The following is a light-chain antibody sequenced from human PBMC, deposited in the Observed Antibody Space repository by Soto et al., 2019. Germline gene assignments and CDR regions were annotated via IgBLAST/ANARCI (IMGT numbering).Light chain of an antibody. V-gene: IGKV3D-15*01. CDR1: QSVSSN. Sequence: EIVMTQSPATLSVSPGDTATLSCRASQSVSSNLAWYQQKPGQAPRLLIYGASTRATGVPDRFSGSGSGTEFTLAISRLQSEDFAVYFCQKYKNWPPVTFGGGTKVDIK. CDR2: GAS. CDR3: QKYKNWPPVT. J-gene: IGKJ4*01.